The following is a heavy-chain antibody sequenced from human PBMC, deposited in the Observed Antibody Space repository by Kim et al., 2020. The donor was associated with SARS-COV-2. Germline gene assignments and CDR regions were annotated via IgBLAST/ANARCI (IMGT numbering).Heavy chain of an antibody. D-gene: IGHD2-15*01. CDR3: VRENYWAFDI. Sequence: GGSLRLSCATSGFTLSFYSMNWVRQSPGKGLEWVSHISGTGTITKHADSVRGRFTISRDNAKNSLFLQMNGLRAEDTAVYYCVRENYWAFDIWGQGTMVTVSS. J-gene: IGHJ3*02. CDR1: GFTLSFYS. V-gene: IGHV3-48*04. CDR2: ISGTGTIT.